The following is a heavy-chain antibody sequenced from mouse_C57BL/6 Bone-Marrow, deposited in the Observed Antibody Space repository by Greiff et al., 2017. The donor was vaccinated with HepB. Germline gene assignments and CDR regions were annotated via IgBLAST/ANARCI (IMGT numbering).Heavy chain of an antibody. CDR3: ARKHYYPRRLGNYYAMDY. J-gene: IGHJ4*01. CDR2: INPGSGGT. Sequence: QVQLQQSGAELVRPGTSVKVSCKASGYAFTNYLIEWVKQRPGQGLEWIGVINPGSGGTNYNEKFKGKATLTADKSFSTAYMQLSSLTSEDSAVYFCARKHYYPRRLGNYYAMDYWGQGTSVTVSS. CDR1: GYAFTNYL. D-gene: IGHD4-1*01. V-gene: IGHV1-54*01.